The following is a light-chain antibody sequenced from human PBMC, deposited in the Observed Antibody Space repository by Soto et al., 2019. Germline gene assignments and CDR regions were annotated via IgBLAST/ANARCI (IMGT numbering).Light chain of an antibody. Sequence: EIVMTQSPATLSVSPGERATLSCRASQSVSSNLAWYQQKPGQAPRLLIYDASTRAIGIPARFSGSGSGTDFILTISSLQSEDFAVYYCQQYNNWYTFGQGTKLEIK. CDR3: QQYNNWYT. J-gene: IGKJ2*01. CDR1: QSVSSN. V-gene: IGKV3-15*01. CDR2: DAS.